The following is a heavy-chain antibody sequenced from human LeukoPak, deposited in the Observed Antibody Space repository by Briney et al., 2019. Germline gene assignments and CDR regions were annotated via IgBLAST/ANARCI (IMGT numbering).Heavy chain of an antibody. CDR1: GGSISSGGYY. V-gene: IGHV4-31*03. Sequence: SETLSLTCTVSGGSISSGGYYWSWIRQHPGKGLEWNGYVYYSGSTYYNPSLKSRVTISVDTSKNQFSLKLSSVTAADTAVYYCARDQDYALAFDIWGQGTMVTVSS. CDR3: ARDQDYALAFDI. D-gene: IGHD4-17*01. J-gene: IGHJ3*02. CDR2: VYYSGST.